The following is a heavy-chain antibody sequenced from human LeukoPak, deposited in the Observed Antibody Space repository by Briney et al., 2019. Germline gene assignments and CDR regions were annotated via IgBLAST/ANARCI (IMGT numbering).Heavy chain of an antibody. J-gene: IGHJ4*02. CDR1: GFSFSTYW. CDR3: ARDTPGDRAGSDQ. V-gene: IGHV3-7*04. Sequence: PGGSLRLSCAASGFSFSTYWMSWVRQAPGKGPQWVANIRHDGGEAQYVDSLRGRFIISGDNAKSSLYLQMNSLRPEDTALYYCARDTPGDRAGSDQWGQGTLVTVAS. D-gene: IGHD3-10*01. CDR2: IRHDGGEA.